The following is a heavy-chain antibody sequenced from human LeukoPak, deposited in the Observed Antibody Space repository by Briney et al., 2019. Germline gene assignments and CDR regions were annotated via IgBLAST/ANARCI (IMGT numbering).Heavy chain of an antibody. CDR3: AKTSRGWSHFDY. CDR1: GFTFSSYA. J-gene: IGHJ4*02. Sequence: PGGSLRLSCAASGFTFSSYAMSWVRQAPGKGLEWVSAISGSGGSTYYADSVKGRLTISRDNSKNTLYLQMNSLRAEDTAVYYCAKTSRGWSHFDYWGQGTLVTVSS. D-gene: IGHD2-2*01. V-gene: IGHV3-23*01. CDR2: ISGSGGST.